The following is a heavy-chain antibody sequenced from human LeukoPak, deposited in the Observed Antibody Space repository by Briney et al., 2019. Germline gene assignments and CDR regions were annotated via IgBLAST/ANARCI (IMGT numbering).Heavy chain of an antibody. CDR2: IYYSGNT. D-gene: IGHD2/OR15-2a*01. J-gene: IGHJ6*02. V-gene: IGHV4-39*01. CDR3: ATVDNTTPRDGGMDV. CDR1: GGSISTRNYY. Sequence: PSETLSLTCTVSGGSISTRNYYWGWIRQPPGKGLEWIGSIYYSGNTYYNPSLKSRLTISVDTSKNRFSLSPSSVTAADTAVYYCATVDNTTPRDGGMDVWGQGTTVIVSS.